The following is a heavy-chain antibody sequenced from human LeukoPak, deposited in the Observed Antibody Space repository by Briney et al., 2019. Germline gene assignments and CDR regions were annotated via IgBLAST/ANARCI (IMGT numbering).Heavy chain of an antibody. D-gene: IGHD2-15*01. CDR2: INHSGST. Sequence: SETLSLTCAVYGGSFSGYYWSWIRQPPGKGLEWIGEINHSGSTNYNPSLKSRVTISVDTSKNQFSLKLSSVTAADTAVYYCARTKRGIRLPAYWGQGTLVTVSS. J-gene: IGHJ4*02. V-gene: IGHV4-34*01. CDR3: ARTKRGIRLPAY. CDR1: GGSFSGYY.